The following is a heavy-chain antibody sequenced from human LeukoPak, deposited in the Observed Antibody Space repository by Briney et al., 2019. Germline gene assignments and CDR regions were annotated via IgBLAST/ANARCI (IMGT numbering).Heavy chain of an antibody. D-gene: IGHD1-26*01. Sequence: GASVKVSCKASGYTFTGYYMHWVRQAPGQGLEWMGWINPNSGGTNYAQKFQGRVTMTRDTSISTAYMELSRLRSDDTAVYYCSSCSGIVIEGYYFDYWGQGTLVTVSS. V-gene: IGHV1-2*02. CDR1: GYTFTGYY. CDR2: INPNSGGT. J-gene: IGHJ4*02. CDR3: SSCSGIVIEGYYFDY.